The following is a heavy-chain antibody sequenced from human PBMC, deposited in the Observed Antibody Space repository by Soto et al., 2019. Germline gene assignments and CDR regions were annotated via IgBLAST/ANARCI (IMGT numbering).Heavy chain of an antibody. CDR1: GGTFSSYA. Sequence: QVQLVQSGAEVKKPGPSVKVSCKASGGTFSSYAISWVRQAPGQGLEWMGGIIPIFGTANYAQKFQGRVTITADESTSTDYMELSSLRSEDTAVYYCARDRSLRGTTPALDYWGQGTLVTVSS. CDR3: ARDRSLRGTTPALDY. V-gene: IGHV1-69*12. D-gene: IGHD1-26*01. CDR2: IIPIFGTA. J-gene: IGHJ4*02.